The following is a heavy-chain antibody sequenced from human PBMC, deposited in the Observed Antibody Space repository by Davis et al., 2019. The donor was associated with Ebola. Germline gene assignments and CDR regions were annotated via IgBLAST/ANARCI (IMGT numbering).Heavy chain of an antibody. CDR2: ITYSGVNT. J-gene: IGHJ4*02. D-gene: IGHD4-17*01. Sequence: GESLKISCAASGFTFSSHAMNWVRQAPGKGLEWVSLITYSGVNTYYADSVEGRFTISRDNAKNSVYLQMNSLRDEDTAVYYCARDEHYAFDYWGQGTLVTVSS. V-gene: IGHV3-23*01. CDR1: GFTFSSHA. CDR3: ARDEHYAFDY.